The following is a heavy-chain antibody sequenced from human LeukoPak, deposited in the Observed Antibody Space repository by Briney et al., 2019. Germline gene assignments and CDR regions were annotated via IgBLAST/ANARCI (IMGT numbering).Heavy chain of an antibody. V-gene: IGHV3-21*01. CDR1: GFTFSSYS. J-gene: IGHJ6*02. CDR3: ARESLEYYGMDV. D-gene: IGHD3-3*01. Sequence: GGSLRLSCAASGFTFSSYSMNWVRQAPGKGLEWVSSISCSSSYIYYADSVKGRFTISRDNAKNSLYLQMNSLRAEDTAVYYCARESLEYYGMDVWGQGTTVTVSS. CDR2: ISCSSSYI.